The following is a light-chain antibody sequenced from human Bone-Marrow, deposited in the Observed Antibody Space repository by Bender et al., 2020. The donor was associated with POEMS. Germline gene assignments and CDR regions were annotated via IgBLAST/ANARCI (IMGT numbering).Light chain of an antibody. CDR1: TSNIGAHA. CDR3: AVWDDSLNGWV. V-gene: IGLV1-44*01. J-gene: IGLJ3*02. Sequence: QSVLTQPPSASGTLGQGATISCSGGTSNIGAHAVNWNQHLPWTAPQLLIYSSHRRPSKFPDRFSGSWSDPSASLAIIGLQSEDEADYYGAVWDDSLNGWVFGGGTKRTVL. CDR2: SSH.